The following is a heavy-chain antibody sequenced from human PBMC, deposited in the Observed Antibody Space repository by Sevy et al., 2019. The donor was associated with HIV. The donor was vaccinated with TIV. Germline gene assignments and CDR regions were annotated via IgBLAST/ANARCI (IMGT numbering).Heavy chain of an antibody. V-gene: IGHV3-21*01. CDR1: GFTFSTYS. Sequence: GGSLRLSCAASGFTFSTYSMSWVRQAPGKGLEWVSYIRGFNNYIYYADSLRGRFTISRDNAKNSLYLQMNNLRAEDTAVYYCARGASSGWDYFDYWVQGTLVTVSS. CDR3: ARGASSGWDYFDY. D-gene: IGHD6-19*01. J-gene: IGHJ4*02. CDR2: IRGFNNYI.